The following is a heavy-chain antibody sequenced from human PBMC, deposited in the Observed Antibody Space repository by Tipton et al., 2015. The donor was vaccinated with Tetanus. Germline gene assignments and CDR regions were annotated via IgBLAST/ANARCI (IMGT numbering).Heavy chain of an antibody. J-gene: IGHJ4*02. CDR2: ITISGASK. D-gene: IGHD2-2*02. Sequence: GSLRLSCAASGFTFSDYYMSWIRQAPGKGLEWISYITISGASKYYADSVKGRFTISRDNAKNTLYLQMNSLRVEDTAVYYCGRPYTTSIYVSDIWGQGTLVTVSS. V-gene: IGHV3-11*04. CDR3: GRPYTTSIYVSDI. CDR1: GFTFSDYY.